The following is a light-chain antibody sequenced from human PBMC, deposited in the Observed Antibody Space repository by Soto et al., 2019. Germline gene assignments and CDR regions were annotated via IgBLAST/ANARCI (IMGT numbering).Light chain of an antibody. V-gene: IGLV2-11*01. CDR2: DVS. Sequence: QSALTQPRSVSGSPGQSVTISCTGTSSDVGAYNYVSWYQQHPGKAPKLMISDVSKRPSGVPDRFSGSKSGNTASLTISGLQAEDEADYHCSSYSGSIAFYVFGTGTKLTVL. J-gene: IGLJ1*01. CDR3: SSYSGSIAFYV. CDR1: SSDVGAYNY.